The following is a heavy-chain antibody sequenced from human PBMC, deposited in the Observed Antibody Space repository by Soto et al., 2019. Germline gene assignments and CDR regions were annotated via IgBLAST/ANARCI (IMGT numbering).Heavy chain of an antibody. CDR1: GFTFSSYG. CDR2: ISYDGSNK. D-gene: IGHD1-26*01. CDR3: AKVYTAGGSYWDLGY. V-gene: IGHV3-30*18. Sequence: QVQLVESGGGVVQPGRSLRLSCAASGFTFSSYGMHWVRQAPGKGLEWVAVISYDGSNKYYADSVKGRFTISRDNSKNTLYLQMNSLRAEDTAVYYCAKVYTAGGSYWDLGYWGQGTLVTVSS. J-gene: IGHJ4*02.